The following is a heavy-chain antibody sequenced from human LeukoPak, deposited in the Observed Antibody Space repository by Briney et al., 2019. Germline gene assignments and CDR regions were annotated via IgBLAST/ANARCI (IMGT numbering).Heavy chain of an antibody. Sequence: GASVKVSCKASGGTFSSYAISWVRQAPGQGLEWMGGIIPIFGTANYAQKFQGRVTITADESTSTAYMELSSLRSEDTAVYYCARDGSDTAMTNFDHWGQGTLVTVSS. J-gene: IGHJ4*02. CDR3: ARDGSDTAMTNFDH. CDR1: GGTFSSYA. D-gene: IGHD5-18*01. CDR2: IIPIFGTA. V-gene: IGHV1-69*13.